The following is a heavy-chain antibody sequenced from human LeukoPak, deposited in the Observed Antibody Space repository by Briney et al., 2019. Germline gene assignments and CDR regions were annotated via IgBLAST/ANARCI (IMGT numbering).Heavy chain of an antibody. J-gene: IGHJ4*02. CDR2: VRAYNGNT. Sequence: GASVKVSCKASGYTFTNYGINWVRQAPGQGLEWMGWVRAYNGNTDYAQKFQGRVTMTTDTSTNTAYMELRSLKSDDTAVYYCARDSEHLDYWGQGTLVTVSS. CDR3: ARDSEHLDY. V-gene: IGHV1-18*01. CDR1: GYTFTNYG.